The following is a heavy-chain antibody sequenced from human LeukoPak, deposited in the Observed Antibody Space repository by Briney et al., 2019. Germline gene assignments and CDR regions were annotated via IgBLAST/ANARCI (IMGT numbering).Heavy chain of an antibody. Sequence: PGGSLRLSCEASGFTFTSYGVHWVRQAPGKGLEWLSVISYDGGHQYNADSVKGRFTISRDNSKNTVYLQLNSLRAEDTAVYYCAKDRRMTSPFYGMDVWGQGTTVIVSS. CDR1: GFTFTSYG. CDR3: AKDRRMTSPFYGMDV. J-gene: IGHJ6*02. CDR2: ISYDGGHQ. V-gene: IGHV3-30*18.